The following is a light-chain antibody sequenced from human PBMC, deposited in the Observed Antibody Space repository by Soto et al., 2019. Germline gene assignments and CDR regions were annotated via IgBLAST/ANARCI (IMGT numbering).Light chain of an antibody. J-gene: IGKJ4*01. Sequence: DIQMTQSPSSMSASVGDRVTITSRARQSSSSSLNWYQQKPGKAHKFLIYAESSLQSGVPSRFSGSGSGTDFTLTISSLQPEDFATYYCQQSYSTPPTFGGGTQGESK. V-gene: IGKV1-39*01. CDR1: QSSSSS. CDR2: AES. CDR3: QQSYSTPPT.